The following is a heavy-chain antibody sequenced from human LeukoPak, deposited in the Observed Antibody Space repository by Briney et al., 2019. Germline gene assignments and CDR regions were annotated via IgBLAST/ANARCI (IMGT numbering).Heavy chain of an antibody. Sequence: SATLSLTCTVSGGSISSYYWTWTRQPPGKGLEWIGYVSYSGTTKYNPSLKSRVTMSVDMSKNRLSLRLTSVTAADTAVYYCARSGYSYDSAVYWNFDLWGRGTLVTVSS. CDR2: VSYSGTT. CDR1: GGSISSYY. J-gene: IGHJ2*01. CDR3: ARSGYSYDSAVYWNFDL. V-gene: IGHV4-59*01. D-gene: IGHD5-18*01.